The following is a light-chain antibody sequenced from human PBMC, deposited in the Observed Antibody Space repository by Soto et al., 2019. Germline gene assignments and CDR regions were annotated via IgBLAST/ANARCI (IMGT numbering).Light chain of an antibody. CDR1: QSVSSN. Sequence: DIVMTQSPATLSVSPGERATLSCRASQSVSSNLAWYQRKPGQAPRLLIYGASTRATGIPARFSGSRSGTEFTLTISSLQSEDFAVYYCQQYNDWPPYTFGQGTKLEIK. CDR3: QQYNDWPPYT. J-gene: IGKJ2*01. CDR2: GAS. V-gene: IGKV3-15*01.